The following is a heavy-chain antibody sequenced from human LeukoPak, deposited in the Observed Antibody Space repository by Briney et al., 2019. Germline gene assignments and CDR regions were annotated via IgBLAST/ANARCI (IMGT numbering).Heavy chain of an antibody. CDR2: INSDGSST. J-gene: IGHJ4*02. Sequence: GGSLRLSCAASGFTFSSYWMHWVRQAPGKGLVWVSRINSDGSSTSYADSVKGRFTISRDNAKNTLYLQMNSLRAEDTAVYYCARSGIAVAGLALDYWGQGTLVTVSP. CDR3: ARSGIAVAGLALDY. D-gene: IGHD6-19*01. V-gene: IGHV3-74*01. CDR1: GFTFSSYW.